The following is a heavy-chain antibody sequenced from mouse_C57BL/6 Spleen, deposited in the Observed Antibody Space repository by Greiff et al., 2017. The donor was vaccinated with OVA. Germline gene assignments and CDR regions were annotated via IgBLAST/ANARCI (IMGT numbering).Heavy chain of an antibody. CDR3: ARSYDYFYAMDY. J-gene: IGHJ4*01. D-gene: IGHD2-4*01. CDR1: GYAFTNYL. Sequence: VQRVESGAELVRPGTSVKVSCKASGYAFTNYLIEWVKQRPGQGLEWIGVINPGSGGTNYNEKFKGKATLTADKSSSTAYMQLSSLTSEDSAVYFCARSYDYFYAMDYWGQGTSVTVSS. CDR2: INPGSGGT. V-gene: IGHV1-54*01.